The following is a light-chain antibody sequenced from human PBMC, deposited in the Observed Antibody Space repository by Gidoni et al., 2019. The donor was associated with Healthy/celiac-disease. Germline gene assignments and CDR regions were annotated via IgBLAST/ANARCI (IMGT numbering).Light chain of an antibody. V-gene: IGKV4-1*01. Sequence: IVMIQSPDPLAVSLGERATTNCKSSQSVLYSSNNKNYLPWYQQKPGQPPKLPTDWATTRATGVPDRCSGSGSETDFTLTSSRLQAEDVAVYYWQQYYSTPRTFGQGTKVEIK. CDR3: QQYYSTPRT. CDR1: QSVLYSSNNKNY. CDR2: WAT. J-gene: IGKJ1*01.